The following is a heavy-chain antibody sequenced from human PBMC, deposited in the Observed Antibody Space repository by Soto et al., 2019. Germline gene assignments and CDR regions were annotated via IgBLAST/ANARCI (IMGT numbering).Heavy chain of an antibody. D-gene: IGHD2-15*01. J-gene: IGHJ5*02. CDR3: ARDCSGGSCYHPGRFDP. CDR1: GYTFTSYG. V-gene: IGHV1-18*01. Sequence: ASVKVSCKASGYTFTSYGISWVRQAPGQGLEWMGWISAYNGNTNYAQKLQGRVTMTTVTSTSTAYMELRSLRSDDTAVYYCARDCSGGSCYHPGRFDPWGQGTLVTVSS. CDR2: ISAYNGNT.